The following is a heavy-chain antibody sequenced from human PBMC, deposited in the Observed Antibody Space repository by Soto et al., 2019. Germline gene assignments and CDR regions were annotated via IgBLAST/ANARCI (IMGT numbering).Heavy chain of an antibody. V-gene: IGHV3-30*18. Sequence: SLRLSCAASGFSFSTYGMHWVRQYPGKGLDWMAGISNDGSIKYYADSVKGRFTISRDNSKDTLFLQMNSLRGEDTAVYYCAKVVRADTMSSNFYYYSGMDVWGQGTTVT. CDR3: AKVVRADTMSSNFYYYSGMDV. CDR2: ISNDGSIK. CDR1: GFSFSTYG. D-gene: IGHD5-18*01. J-gene: IGHJ6*02.